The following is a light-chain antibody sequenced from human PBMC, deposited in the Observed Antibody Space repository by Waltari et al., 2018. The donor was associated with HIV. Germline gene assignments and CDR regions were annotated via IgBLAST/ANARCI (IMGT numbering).Light chain of an antibody. Sequence: QSALTQPPSASGFPGQSVTIPCTATSSDVVSSNYVAWYQQYPGKAPKLLIYEITKRPSGVPDRFSGSKSGNTASLTVSGLQAEDEADYYCSSSAGGDTLVFGGGTKLTVL. CDR3: SSSAGGDTLV. V-gene: IGLV2-8*01. CDR2: EIT. CDR1: SSDVVSSNY. J-gene: IGLJ3*02.